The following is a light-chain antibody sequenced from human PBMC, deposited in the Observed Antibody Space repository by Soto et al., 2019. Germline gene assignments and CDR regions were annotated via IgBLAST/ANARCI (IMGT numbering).Light chain of an antibody. CDR1: SIDIGGFNY. CDR3: SSYTTSTTYV. J-gene: IGLJ1*01. Sequence: QSALTQPASVSGSPGQSITISCTVTSIDIGGFNYVSGYQQHPGKAPKLMIYEVSNRPSGVSNRFSGSKYGNTASLNISGLQAEDEADYYCSSYTTSTTYVFASGTKVTVL. V-gene: IGLV2-14*01. CDR2: EVS.